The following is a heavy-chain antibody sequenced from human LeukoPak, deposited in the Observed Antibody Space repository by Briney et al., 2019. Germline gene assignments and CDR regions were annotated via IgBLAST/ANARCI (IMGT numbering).Heavy chain of an antibody. V-gene: IGHV3-30*18. CDR2: ISYDGSNK. J-gene: IGHJ3*02. CDR3: AKDPPLAPSHDAFDI. CDR1: GFTFSSYG. Sequence: GGSLRLSCAASGFTFSSYGMHWVRQAPGKGLEWVAVISYDGSNKYYADSVKGRFTISRDNSKNTLYLQMNSLRAEDTAVYYCAKDPPLAPSHDAFDIWGQGTMVTVSS.